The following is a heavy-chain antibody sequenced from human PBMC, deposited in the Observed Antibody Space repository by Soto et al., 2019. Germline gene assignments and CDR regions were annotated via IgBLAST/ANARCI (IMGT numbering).Heavy chain of an antibody. Sequence: QIRLEQAESEVKKPGASVRVSCKASGYTFATYGFSWVRQAPGQGLEWMGLFSGYNGETRLAERFQGRVTMTTDTATATGYKELRSLRTDDTAVYYCARTCPLGACSKHDLYKYGLDVWGQGTTIIVSS. CDR2: FSGYNGET. D-gene: IGHD2-21*02. V-gene: IGHV1-18*04. CDR1: GYTFATYG. CDR3: ARTCPLGACSKHDLYKYGLDV. J-gene: IGHJ6*02.